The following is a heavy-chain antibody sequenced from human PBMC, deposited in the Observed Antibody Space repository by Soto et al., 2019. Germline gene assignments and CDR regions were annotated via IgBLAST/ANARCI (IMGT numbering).Heavy chain of an antibody. Sequence: SETLSLTCIVSGGSISSNDFYWSWIRQHPGKGLERIGYIYYSGNTYYNPSLKSRVTILVDTSKNQFSLKVSSVTAADTAVYYCARLSGSWQSWFAPWGQGTLVPVSS. D-gene: IGHD6-13*01. CDR1: GGSISSNDFY. CDR2: IYYSGNT. V-gene: IGHV4-31*03. J-gene: IGHJ5*02. CDR3: ARLSGSWQSWFAP.